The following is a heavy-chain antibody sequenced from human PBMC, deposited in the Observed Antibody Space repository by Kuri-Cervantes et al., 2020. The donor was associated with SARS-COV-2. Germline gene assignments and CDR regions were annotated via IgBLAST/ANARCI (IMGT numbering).Heavy chain of an antibody. V-gene: IGHV1-69*05. Sequence: SVKVSCKASGYTFTGYYMHWVRQAPGQGLEWMGGIIPIFGTANYAQKFQGRVTITTDESTSTAYMELSSLRSEDTAVYYCASCTSCYFGDYRVTFDYWGQGTLVTVSS. J-gene: IGHJ4*02. CDR3: ASCTSCYFGDYRVTFDY. D-gene: IGHD2-2*01. CDR2: IIPIFGTA. CDR1: GYTFTGYY.